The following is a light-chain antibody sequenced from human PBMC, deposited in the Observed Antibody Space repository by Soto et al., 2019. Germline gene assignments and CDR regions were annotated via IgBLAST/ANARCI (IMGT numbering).Light chain of an antibody. CDR2: KAS. J-gene: IGKJ4*01. V-gene: IGKV1-5*03. Sequence: DIQMTQFPSTLSASVGDRVTITCRASQSISTWLAWFQQKPGKAPQLLIYKASRLESGVPSRFSGSGFGTEFTLSISSLQPDDLATYYCQHYHSFPLTFGGGTKVEIK. CDR1: QSISTW. CDR3: QHYHSFPLT.